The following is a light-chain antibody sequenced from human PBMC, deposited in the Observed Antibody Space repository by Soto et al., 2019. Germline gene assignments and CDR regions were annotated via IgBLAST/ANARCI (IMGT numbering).Light chain of an antibody. CDR2: EVN. V-gene: IGLV2-14*01. Sequence: SVLTQPASLSGSPGQSITISCTGTSSDIGAYDYVSWFQQHPGKAPKLMISEVNNRPSGVSNRFSGSKSGTSASLAISGLQSEDEADYYCVAWHDSLNGYVFGTGTKVTVL. CDR3: VAWHDSLNGYV. CDR1: SSDIGAYDY. J-gene: IGLJ1*01.